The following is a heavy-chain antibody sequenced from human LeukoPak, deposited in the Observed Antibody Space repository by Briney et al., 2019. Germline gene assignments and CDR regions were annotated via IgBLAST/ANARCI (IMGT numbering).Heavy chain of an antibody. J-gene: IGHJ3*02. CDR3: ARLDYYDSSGYFYGVFDI. D-gene: IGHD3-22*01. CDR1: GDSISSSY. CDR2: IYYSGST. Sequence: PSETLSLTCTVSGDSISSSYWGWARQPPGKGLEWIAYIYYSGSTNYNPSLKSRVTMSVDTSKNQFSLNLSSVTAADTAVYYCARLDYYDSSGYFYGVFDIWGQGTMVTVSS. V-gene: IGHV4-59*01.